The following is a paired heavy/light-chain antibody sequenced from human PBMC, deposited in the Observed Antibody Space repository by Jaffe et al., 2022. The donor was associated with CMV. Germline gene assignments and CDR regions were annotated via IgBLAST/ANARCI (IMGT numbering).Heavy chain of an antibody. CDR1: GGSISSGHW. CDR3: ARQGYASLSPSLDS. Sequence: QVQLQESGPGLVKPSGTLSLTCAVSGGSISSGHWWSWVRQRPGKGLEWIGEIFHSGSTNYNPSLENRVTMSVDESKNHFSLRLIYATAADTAVYYCARQGYASLSPSLDSWGQGTLVIVSS. J-gene: IGHJ4*02. V-gene: IGHV4-4*02. CDR2: IFHSGST. D-gene: IGHD2-15*01.
Light chain of an antibody. CDR1: QDINNY. CDR2: DAS. V-gene: IGKV1-33*01. CDR3: QQYDNLLYI. J-gene: IGKJ2*01. Sequence: DIQMTQSPSSLSASVGDRVTITCQTSQDINNYLNWYQQKPGKAPKLLIYDASNLETGVPSRFSGSGSGTSFTLTISSLQPEDIATYYCQQYDNLLYIFGQGTKLEIK.